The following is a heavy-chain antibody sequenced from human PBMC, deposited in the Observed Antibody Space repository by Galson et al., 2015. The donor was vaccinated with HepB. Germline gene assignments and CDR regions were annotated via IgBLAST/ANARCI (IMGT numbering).Heavy chain of an antibody. CDR3: ARDDCTNGVCYLDY. CDR1: GGTFSSYA. J-gene: IGHJ4*02. CDR2: IIPILGIA. Sequence: SVKVSCKASGGTFSSYAISWVRQAPGQGLEWIGRIIPILGIANYAQKFQGRVTITADESTSTAYMELSSLRSEDTAVYYCARDDCTNGVCYLDYWGQGTLVTVSS. V-gene: IGHV1-69*04. D-gene: IGHD2-8*01.